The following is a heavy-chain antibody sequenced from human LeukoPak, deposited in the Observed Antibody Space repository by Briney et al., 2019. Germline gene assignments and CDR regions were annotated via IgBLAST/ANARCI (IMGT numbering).Heavy chain of an antibody. CDR2: INPSGGST. CDR3: TRDQSLGLFDP. J-gene: IGHJ5*02. CDR1: GYTFTSYY. Sequence: ASVKVSCKASGYTFTSYYMHWVRQAPGQGLEWMGIINPSGGSTSYAQKFQGRVTMTRDTSTNTVYMELSSLRSEDTAVYYCTRDQSLGLFDPGGQGTRVTVSS. D-gene: IGHD3-3*01. V-gene: IGHV1-46*01.